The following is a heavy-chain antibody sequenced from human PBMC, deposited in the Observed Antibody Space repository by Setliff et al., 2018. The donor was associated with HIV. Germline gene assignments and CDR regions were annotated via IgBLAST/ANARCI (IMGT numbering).Heavy chain of an antibody. Sequence: GASVKVSCKASGYTFTSYDINWVRQATGQGLEWMGWMNPNSGNTGYAQKFQGRLTMTRNTSISTAYMEVSSLRSEDTAVYYCARDFSGQQLVGGWFDPWGQGTLVTVSS. CDR2: MNPNSGNT. V-gene: IGHV1-8*02. J-gene: IGHJ5*02. CDR1: GYTFTSYD. CDR3: ARDFSGQQLVGGWFDP. D-gene: IGHD6-13*01.